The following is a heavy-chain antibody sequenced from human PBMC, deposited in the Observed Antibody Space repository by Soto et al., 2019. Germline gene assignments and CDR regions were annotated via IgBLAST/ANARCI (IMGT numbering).Heavy chain of an antibody. D-gene: IGHD3-22*01. V-gene: IGHV5-51*01. CDR2: IYPGDSDT. CDR1: GYSFTSYW. CDR3: ARNYYDSSGQDYYYYGMDV. Sequence: PRESLKISCKGSGYSFTSYWIGWVRQMPEKGLEWMGIIYPGDSDTRYSPSFQGQVTISADKSISTAYLQWSSLKASDTAMYYCARNYYDSSGQDYYYYGMDVWGQGTTVTVSS. J-gene: IGHJ6*02.